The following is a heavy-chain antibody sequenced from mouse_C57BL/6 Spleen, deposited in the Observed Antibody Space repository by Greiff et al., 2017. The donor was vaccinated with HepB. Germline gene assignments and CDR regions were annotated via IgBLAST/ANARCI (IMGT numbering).Heavy chain of an antibody. CDR3: ARRDYGSSTGFAY. Sequence: QVQLQQSGAELVRPGASVKLSCKASGYTFTDYYINWVKQRPGQGLEWIARIYPGSGNTYYNEKFKGKATLTAEKSSSTAYMQLSSLTSEDSAVYVCARRDYGSSTGFAYWGQGTLVTVSA. V-gene: IGHV1-76*01. CDR2: IYPGSGNT. CDR1: GYTFTDYY. D-gene: IGHD1-1*01. J-gene: IGHJ3*01.